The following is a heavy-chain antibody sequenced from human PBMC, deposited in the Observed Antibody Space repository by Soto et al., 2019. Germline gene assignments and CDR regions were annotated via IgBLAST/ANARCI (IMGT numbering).Heavy chain of an antibody. D-gene: IGHD4-17*01. CDR3: ARGDTVTTEGGNAFDL. CDR1: GGTFSSYT. CDR2: IIPILGIA. J-gene: IGHJ3*01. V-gene: IGHV1-69*02. Sequence: QVQLVQSGAEVKKPGSSVKVSCKASGGTFSSYTISWVRQAPGQGLEWMGRIIPILGIANYAQKFQGRVTINEDKTTSTAYMALSRLRCEGTAVYYCARGDTVTTEGGNAFDLWGQGTMVTVS.